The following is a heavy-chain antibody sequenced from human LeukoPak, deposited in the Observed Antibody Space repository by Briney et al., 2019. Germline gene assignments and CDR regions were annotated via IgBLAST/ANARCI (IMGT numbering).Heavy chain of an antibody. CDR1: GFTFSSYW. CDR3: ARDLRRGYGY. V-gene: IGHV3-30-3*01. J-gene: IGHJ4*02. Sequence: PGGSLRLSCAASGFTFSSYWMSWVRQAPGKGLEWVAVISYDGSNKYYADSVKGRFTISRDNSKNTLYLQMNSLRAEDTAVYYCARDLRRGYGYWGQGTLVTVSS. CDR2: ISYDGSNK. D-gene: IGHD2-15*01.